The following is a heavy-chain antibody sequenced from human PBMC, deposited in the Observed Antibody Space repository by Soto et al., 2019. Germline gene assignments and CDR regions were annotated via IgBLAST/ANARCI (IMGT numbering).Heavy chain of an antibody. CDR2: INHSGSA. Sequence: SETLSLTCAVYGGSFSGYYWTWIRQPPGTGLEWIGEINHSGSANYNPSLKSRVTISVHTSNSQFSLELNSVTAADTAVYYCARGLISGSHYSGGWYYFDSWGQGTQVTVSS. CDR3: ARGLISGSHYSGGWYYFDS. D-gene: IGHD1-26*01. V-gene: IGHV4-34*01. J-gene: IGHJ4*02. CDR1: GGSFSGYY.